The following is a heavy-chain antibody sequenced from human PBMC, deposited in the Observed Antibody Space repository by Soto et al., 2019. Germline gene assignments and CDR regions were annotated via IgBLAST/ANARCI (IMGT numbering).Heavy chain of an antibody. CDR3: ARHMSSDCSGGTCYQINWFDP. D-gene: IGHD2-15*01. V-gene: IGHV4-39*01. Sequence: QLQLQESGPGLVKSSETLSLTCTVSGGSISSNNYYWAWIRQSPGKGLEWIGSIYFSGMTYYNPSLKSRVTISVDTSKKQFSLKLSSVTAADTAVYYCARHMSSDCSGGTCYQINWFDPWGQGTLVTVSS. J-gene: IGHJ5*02. CDR2: IYFSGMT. CDR1: GGSISSNNYY.